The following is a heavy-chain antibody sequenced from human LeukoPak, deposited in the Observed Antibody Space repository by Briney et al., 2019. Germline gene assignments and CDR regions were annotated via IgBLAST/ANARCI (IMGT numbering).Heavy chain of an antibody. D-gene: IGHD5-18*01. J-gene: IGHJ4*02. CDR1: GYSISSGYY. V-gene: IGHV4-38-2*02. Sequence: TSETLSLTCTVSGYSISSGYYWGWIRQPPGEGLEWIGSIYHSGTTYYNPSLKSRVTISIDTSKTQSSLKLSSVTAADTAVYYCATFRTAMDNWGQGALVTVSS. CDR2: IYHSGTT. CDR3: ATFRTAMDN.